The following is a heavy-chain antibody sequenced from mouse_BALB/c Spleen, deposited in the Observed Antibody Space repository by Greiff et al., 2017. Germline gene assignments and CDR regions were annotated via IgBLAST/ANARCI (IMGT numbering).Heavy chain of an antibody. CDR1: GYTFTSYW. Sequence: QVQLKESGAELAKPGASVKMSCKASGYTFTSYWMHWVKQRPGQGLEWIGYINPSTGYTEYNQKFKDKATLTADKSSSTAYMQLSSLTSEDSAVYYCARWRASWFAYWGQGTLVTVSA. CDR2: INPSTGYT. V-gene: IGHV1-7*01. CDR3: ARWRASWFAY. D-gene: IGHD3-3*01. J-gene: IGHJ3*01.